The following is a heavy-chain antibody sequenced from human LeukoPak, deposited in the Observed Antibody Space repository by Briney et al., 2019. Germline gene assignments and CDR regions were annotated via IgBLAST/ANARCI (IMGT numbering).Heavy chain of an antibody. CDR2: ISYDGSNK. D-gene: IGHD1-26*01. CDR1: GFTFSSYG. J-gene: IGHJ3*02. CDR3: AKAGWYSAKTYATYDDAYDI. V-gene: IGHV3-30*18. Sequence: PGGSLRLSCAASGFTFSSYGMHWVRQAPGKGLEWVAVISYDGSNKYYADSVKGRFTISRDNSKNTLYLQMNSLRAEDTAVYYCAKAGWYSAKTYATYDDAYDIWGRGTMVTVSS.